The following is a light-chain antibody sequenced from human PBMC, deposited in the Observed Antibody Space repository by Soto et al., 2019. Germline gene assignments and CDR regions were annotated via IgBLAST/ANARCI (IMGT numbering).Light chain of an antibody. CDR2: GAS. J-gene: IGKJ4*01. CDR3: QQYGSPPSLT. CDR1: QSVSSSY. Sequence: EIVLTQSPGTLSLSPGERATLSCRASQSVSSSYLAWYQQKPGQAPRLLIYGASSRATGIPDRFNGSGSGTDFTLTISRLEPEDFAVYYCQQYGSPPSLTFGGGTKVEIK. V-gene: IGKV3-20*01.